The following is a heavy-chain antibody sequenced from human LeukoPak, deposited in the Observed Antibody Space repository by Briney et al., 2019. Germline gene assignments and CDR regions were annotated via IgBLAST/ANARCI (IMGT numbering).Heavy chain of an antibody. CDR3: ARLATVPG. J-gene: IGHJ1*01. CDR1: GYTFTDYY. V-gene: IGHV1-2*02. CDR2: IHPNNGGT. D-gene: IGHD6-19*01. Sequence: EASVKVCCKASGYTFTDYYLHWVRQAPGQGLEWMGWIHPNNGGTNYAQKFQGRVTMTRDTSISTAYMELSSLRSDDTAVYYCARLATVPGWGQGTLVTVSS.